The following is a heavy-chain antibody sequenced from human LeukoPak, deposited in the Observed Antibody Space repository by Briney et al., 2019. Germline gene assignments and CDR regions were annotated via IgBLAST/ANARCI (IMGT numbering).Heavy chain of an antibody. CDR2: ISSSSSHI. CDR1: GFTFSSYS. CDR3: ARSKASSGLDY. V-gene: IGHV3-21*01. D-gene: IGHD3-10*01. Sequence: GGSLRLSCAASGFTFSSYSMNWVRQAPGKGLEWVSSISSSSSHIYYADSVKGRFAISRDNAKNSLYLQMNSLRAEDTAVYYCARSKASSGLDYWGQGTLVTVSS. J-gene: IGHJ4*02.